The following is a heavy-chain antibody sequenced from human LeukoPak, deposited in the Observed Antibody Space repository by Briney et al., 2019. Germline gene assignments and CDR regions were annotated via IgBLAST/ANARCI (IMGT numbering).Heavy chain of an antibody. D-gene: IGHD3-3*01. CDR2: ISYDGSNK. V-gene: IGHV3-30*04. J-gene: IGHJ4*02. Sequence: GGSLRLSCAASGFTFSSYAMHWVRQAPGKGLEWVAVISYDGSNKYYADSVKGRFTISRDNSKNTLYLQMNSLRAEDTAVYYCARDPNYDFWSGYYTASIDYWGQGTLVTVSS. CDR1: GFTFSSYA. CDR3: ARDPNYDFWSGYYTASIDY.